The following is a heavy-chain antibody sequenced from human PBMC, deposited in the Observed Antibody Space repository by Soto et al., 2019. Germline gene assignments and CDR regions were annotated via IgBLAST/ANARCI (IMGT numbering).Heavy chain of an antibody. D-gene: IGHD3-10*01. CDR1: GVPITTFY. J-gene: IGHJ6*02. CDR2: PYYGGST. Sequence: QVQLQESGPALVRPSDSLSLMCSVSGVPITTFYWSWIRPAPGKGLEYIGYPYYGGSTHYNPALTSRVTKSVDTAKNEFSLNLRSVTAADTAAYYCARGQLLHYQYGLDVWGQGTTVIV. V-gene: IGHV4-59*07. CDR3: ARGQLLHYQYGLDV.